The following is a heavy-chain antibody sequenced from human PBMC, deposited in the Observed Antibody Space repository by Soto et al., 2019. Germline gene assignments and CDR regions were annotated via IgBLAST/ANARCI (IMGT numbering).Heavy chain of an antibody. J-gene: IGHJ6*03. CDR2: IVVGSGNT. D-gene: IGHD3-3*01. CDR1: GFTFTSSA. Sequence: GASVKVSCKASGFTFTSSAMQWVRQARGQRLEWIGWIVVGSGNTNYAQKFQERVTITRDMSTSTAYMELSSLRSEDTAVYYCAANTNYDFWSGYSDYYMDVWGKGTTVTVSS. V-gene: IGHV1-58*02. CDR3: AANTNYDFWSGYSDYYMDV.